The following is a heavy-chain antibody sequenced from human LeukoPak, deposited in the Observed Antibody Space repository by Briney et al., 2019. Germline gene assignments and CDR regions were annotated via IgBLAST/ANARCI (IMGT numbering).Heavy chain of an antibody. Sequence: PGRSLRLPCAASGFTFDDYAMHWVRQAPGKGLEWVSGISWNSGSIGYADSVKGRFTISRDNAKNSLYLQMNSLRAEDTALYYCAKVGNYDSSGYYDYWGQGTLVTVSS. CDR1: GFTFDDYA. J-gene: IGHJ4*02. CDR3: AKVGNYDSSGYYDY. CDR2: ISWNSGSI. V-gene: IGHV3-9*01. D-gene: IGHD3-22*01.